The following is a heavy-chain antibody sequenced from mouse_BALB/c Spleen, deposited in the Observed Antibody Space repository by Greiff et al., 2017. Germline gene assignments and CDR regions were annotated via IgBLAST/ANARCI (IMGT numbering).Heavy chain of an antibody. Sequence: VQLQQSGPELVKPGASVKISCKASGYAFSSSWMNWVKQRPGQGLEWIGRIYPGDGDTNYNGKFKGKATLTADKSSSTAYMQLSSLTSVDSAVYFCARGDYDRVFAYWGQGTLVTVSA. CDR1: GYAFSSSW. CDR3: ARGDYDRVFAY. J-gene: IGHJ3*01. D-gene: IGHD2-4*01. V-gene: IGHV1-82*01. CDR2: IYPGDGDT.